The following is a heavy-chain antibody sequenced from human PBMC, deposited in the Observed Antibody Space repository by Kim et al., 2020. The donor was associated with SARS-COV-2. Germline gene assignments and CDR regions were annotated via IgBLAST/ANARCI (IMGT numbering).Heavy chain of an antibody. CDR2: ISSSGTTT. CDR3: ARDVSMFRGTWSYFYGMDV. CDR1: GFSLSSYE. D-gene: IGHD3-10*01. Sequence: GGSLRLSCIASGFSLSSYEVNWVRQAPGKGLEWVSYISSSGTTTYYGDSVKGRFTVSRDNAKNSLFLQMNNLRAEDTALYYCARDVSMFRGTWSYFYGMDVWGQGTTVTVS. V-gene: IGHV3-48*03. J-gene: IGHJ6*02.